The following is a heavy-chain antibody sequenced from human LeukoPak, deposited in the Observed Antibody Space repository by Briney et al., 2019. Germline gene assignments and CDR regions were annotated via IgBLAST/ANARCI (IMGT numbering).Heavy chain of an antibody. J-gene: IGHJ4*02. V-gene: IGHV1-2*02. CDR2: INPNSGGT. CDR1: GYTFTGYY. CDR3: ARDRYGDYFFDS. D-gene: IGHD4-17*01. Sequence: ASVKVSCKASGYTFTGYYMHWVRQAPGQGLEWMGWINPNSGGTNYAQKFQGRVTMTRDTSISTAYMELNRLRSDDTAVYYCARDRYGDYFFDSWGQGTLVTVSS.